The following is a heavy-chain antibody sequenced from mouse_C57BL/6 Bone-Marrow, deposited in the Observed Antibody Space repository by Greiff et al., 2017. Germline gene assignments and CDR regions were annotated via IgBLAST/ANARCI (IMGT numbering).Heavy chain of an antibody. Sequence: QVQLKESGPELVKPGASVKISCKASGYAFSSSWMNWVKQRPGKGLEWIGRIYPGDGDTNYNGKFKGKATLTADKSSSTAYMQLSSLTSEDSAVYFCARNGYWPFAYWGQGTLVTVSA. J-gene: IGHJ3*01. V-gene: IGHV1-82*01. CDR2: IYPGDGDT. CDR1: GYAFSSSW. CDR3: ARNGYWPFAY. D-gene: IGHD2-3*01.